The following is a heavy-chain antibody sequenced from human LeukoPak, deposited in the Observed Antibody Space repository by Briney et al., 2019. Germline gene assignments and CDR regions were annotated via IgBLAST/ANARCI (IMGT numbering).Heavy chain of an antibody. D-gene: IGHD3-22*01. CDR2: IIPIFGTA. V-gene: IGHV1-69*13. J-gene: IGHJ5*02. CDR3: ARDRYYDSSGDVASNWFDP. CDR1: GGTFSSYA. Sequence: ASVKVSCKASGGTFSSYAISWVRQAPGQGLEWMGGIIPIFGTANYAQKFQGRVTITADESTSTAYMELSSLRSEDTAVYYCARDRYYDSSGDVASNWFDPWGQGTLVTVSS.